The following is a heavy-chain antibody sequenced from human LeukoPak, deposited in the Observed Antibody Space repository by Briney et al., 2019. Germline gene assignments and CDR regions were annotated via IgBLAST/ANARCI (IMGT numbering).Heavy chain of an antibody. D-gene: IGHD4-17*01. CDR1: GDIYSIYS. CDR2: IIPMVGAA. CDR3: ARSPFAVKYHFDY. J-gene: IGHJ4*02. V-gene: IGHV1-69*01. Sequence: SVKVSCKASGDIYSIYSISWVRQAPGQGLEWMGGIIPMVGAAKYAQSFQGRVTITADESTHTAYMEISSLRSEDTAIYYCARSPFAVKYHFDYWGQGTLVTVSS.